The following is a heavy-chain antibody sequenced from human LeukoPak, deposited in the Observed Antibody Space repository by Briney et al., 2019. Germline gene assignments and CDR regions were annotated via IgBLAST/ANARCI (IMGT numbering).Heavy chain of an antibody. CDR1: GFTFSSYS. D-gene: IGHD3-3*01. V-gene: IGHV3-21*01. J-gene: IGHJ4*02. Sequence: PGGSLRLSCAASGFTFSSYSMNWVRQAPGKGLEWVSSISSSSSYIYYADSVKGRFTISRDNAKNSLYLQMNSLRAEGTAVYYCARDQWSGYYTSCFDYSGPGTLVTVSS. CDR2: ISSSSSYI. CDR3: ARDQWSGYYTSCFDY.